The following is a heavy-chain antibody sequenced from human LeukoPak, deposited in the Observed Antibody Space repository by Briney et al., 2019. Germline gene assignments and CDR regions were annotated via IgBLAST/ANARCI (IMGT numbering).Heavy chain of an antibody. CDR3: ARGLLAAGPSPSWFDP. V-gene: IGHV1-69*13. D-gene: IGHD6-13*01. J-gene: IGHJ5*02. CDR2: IIPIFGTA. Sequence: SVKVSCKASGGTFSSYAISWVRQAPGQGLEWMGGIIPIFGTANYAQKFQGRVTINADESPSTAYMELSSLRSEDTAVYYCARGLLAAGPSPSWFDPWGQGTLVTVSS. CDR1: GGTFSSYA.